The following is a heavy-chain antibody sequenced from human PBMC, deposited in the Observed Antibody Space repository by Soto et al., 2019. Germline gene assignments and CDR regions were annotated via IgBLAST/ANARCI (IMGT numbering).Heavy chain of an antibody. J-gene: IGHJ4*02. Sequence: SETLSLTYTVSGGSVSCGSYYWSWIRQPPGKGLEWIGYIYYSGSTNYNPSLKSRVTISVHTSKNQFSLKLSSVTAADTAVYYCARMVYYDSSGYYGRRYDYWGQGTLVTVSS. CDR1: GGSVSCGSYY. V-gene: IGHV4-61*01. CDR2: IYYSGST. D-gene: IGHD3-22*01. CDR3: ARMVYYDSSGYYGRRYDY.